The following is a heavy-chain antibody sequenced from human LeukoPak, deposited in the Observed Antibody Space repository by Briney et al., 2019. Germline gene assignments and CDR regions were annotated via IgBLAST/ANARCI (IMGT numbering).Heavy chain of an antibody. V-gene: IGHV1-69*05. J-gene: IGHJ6*03. CDR1: GGTFSSYA. CDR3: ASSRIVLMVSNYYYMDV. D-gene: IGHD2-8*01. CDR2: IIPIFGTA. Sequence: SVKVSCKASGGTFSSYAISWVRQAPGQGLEWMGGIIPIFGTANYAQKFQGRVTITTDESTSTAYMELSSLRSEDTAVYYCASSRIVLMVSNYYYMDVWGKGTTVTVSS.